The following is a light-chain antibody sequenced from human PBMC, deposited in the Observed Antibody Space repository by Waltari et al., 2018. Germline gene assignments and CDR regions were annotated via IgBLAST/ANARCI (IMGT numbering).Light chain of an antibody. CDR3: GTWDSSLNSGV. Sequence: QSVLTQPPPVSAAPGGRVTISCPGGPSNFGKHSVSWYQHLPGAAPRLLIYDNNQRAFRIPDRFSAFKSGTSATLGIAGLQTGDEADYYCGTWDSSLNSGVFGGGTKLTVL. CDR1: PSNFGKHS. V-gene: IGLV1-51*01. CDR2: DNN. J-gene: IGLJ3*02.